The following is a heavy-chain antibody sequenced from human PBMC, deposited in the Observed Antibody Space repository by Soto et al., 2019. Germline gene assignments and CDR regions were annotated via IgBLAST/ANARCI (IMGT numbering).Heavy chain of an antibody. Sequence: GGSLRLSCAVSGFTFSSYAMSWVRQAPGKGLEWVSTMSGSGDSTYYADSVKGRFTISRDNSKNTLYLQMNSLRAEDTAVYYCAKDGVDSTMVLYYFDYWGPGTLLTVSS. CDR3: AKDGVDSTMVLYYFDY. CDR1: GFTFSSYA. V-gene: IGHV3-23*01. D-gene: IGHD5-18*01. CDR2: MSGSGDST. J-gene: IGHJ4*02.